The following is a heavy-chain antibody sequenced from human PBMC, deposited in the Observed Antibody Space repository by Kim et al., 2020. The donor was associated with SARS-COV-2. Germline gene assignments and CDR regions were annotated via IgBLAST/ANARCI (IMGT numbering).Heavy chain of an antibody. CDR2: ISGSGGST. J-gene: IGHJ4*02. V-gene: IGHV3-23*01. D-gene: IGHD3-9*01. CDR3: AKVVGYYDILTGRGYYFVF. CDR1: GFTFSSYA. Sequence: GGSLRLSCAASGFTFSSYAMTWVRQAPGKGLEWVSGISGSGGSTYSADSVKGRFTISRDNSKNTLYLQMNSLRAEDTAVYYCAKVVGYYDILTGRGYYFVFWGPGTLVTVSS.